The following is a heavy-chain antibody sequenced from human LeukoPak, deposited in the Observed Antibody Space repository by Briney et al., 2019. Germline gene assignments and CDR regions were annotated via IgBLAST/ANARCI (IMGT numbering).Heavy chain of an antibody. CDR1: GFTFSNYA. Sequence: GGSLRLSCAASGFTFSNYAMNWVRQAPGKGLEWVSLISGSTGSTYYADSVKGRFSISRDNSKNTVYLQMNSLRAEDTAVYYCARGEKSWINGFDLWGQGTLVTVSS. D-gene: IGHD2-8*01. CDR2: ISGSTGST. CDR3: ARGEKSWINGFDL. V-gene: IGHV3-23*01. J-gene: IGHJ4*02.